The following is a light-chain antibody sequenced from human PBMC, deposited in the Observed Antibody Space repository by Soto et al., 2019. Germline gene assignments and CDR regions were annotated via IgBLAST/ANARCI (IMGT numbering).Light chain of an antibody. CDR1: QTVSSSY. V-gene: IGKV3-20*01. CDR2: GAS. J-gene: IGKJ2*01. CDR3: QQCAGSPVT. Sequence: EIVLTQSPGTLSLSPGERATLSCRASQTVSSSYLGWYQQKPGQAPRLLIYGASSRATGIPDRFSGSGSGTDFNLTISRLEPEDFAVYYCQQCAGSPVTFGQGTKLEIK.